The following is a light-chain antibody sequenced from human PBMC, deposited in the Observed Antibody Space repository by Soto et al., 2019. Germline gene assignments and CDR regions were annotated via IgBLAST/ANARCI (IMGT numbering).Light chain of an antibody. CDR1: QDLRGA. Sequence: AIQVTQSPSSLSASVGDRVTITCRASQDLRGAVAWYQQKPGKAPKLLIYDVAPLKRGVPSRFSGSGSGTEFTLTISRLQPEDVGTYYCQQFNSYPITFGHGTRLEIK. CDR3: QQFNSYPIT. J-gene: IGKJ5*01. CDR2: DVA. V-gene: IGKV1-13*02.